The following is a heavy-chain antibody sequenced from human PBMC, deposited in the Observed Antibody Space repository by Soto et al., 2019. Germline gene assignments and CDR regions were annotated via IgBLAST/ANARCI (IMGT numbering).Heavy chain of an antibody. D-gene: IGHD6-13*01. V-gene: IGHV5-51*01. CDR3: EINCIAADGTGAFDI. CDR1: GYIFTSYW. Sequence: GESLKISCKGSGYIFTSYWIGWVRQMPGKGLEWMGIIYPGDSDTRYSPSFQGQVTISADKSISTAYLQWSSLKASDNAMYYCEINCIAADGTGAFDIWCQGIMVTVS. J-gene: IGHJ3*02. CDR2: IYPGDSDT.